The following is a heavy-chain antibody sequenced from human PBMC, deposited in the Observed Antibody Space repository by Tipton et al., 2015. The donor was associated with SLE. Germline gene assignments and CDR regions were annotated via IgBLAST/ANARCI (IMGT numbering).Heavy chain of an antibody. D-gene: IGHD6-19*01. Sequence: TLSLTCAVSGGSISSGGYSWSWIRQPPGKGLEWIGYIYHSGSTYYNPSLKSRVTISVDTSKNQFSLKLSSVTAADTAVYYCASAAVAGHLDYWGQGTLVTVSS. J-gene: IGHJ4*02. CDR2: IYHSGST. CDR1: GGSISSGGYS. CDR3: ASAAVAGHLDY. V-gene: IGHV4-30-2*01.